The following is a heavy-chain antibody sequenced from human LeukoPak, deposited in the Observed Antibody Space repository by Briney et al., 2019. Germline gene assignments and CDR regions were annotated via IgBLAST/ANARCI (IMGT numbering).Heavy chain of an antibody. Sequence: SETLSLTCTVSGGSISSGSYYWSWIRQPAGKGLEWIGRIYTSGSTNYNPSLNSRVTISVDTSKNQFSLKLSSVTAADTAVYYCARMSSSSSWWSYFDYWGQGTQVTVSS. CDR3: ARMSSSSSWWSYFDY. CDR2: IYTSGST. J-gene: IGHJ4*02. V-gene: IGHV4-61*02. D-gene: IGHD6-13*01. CDR1: GGSISSGSYY.